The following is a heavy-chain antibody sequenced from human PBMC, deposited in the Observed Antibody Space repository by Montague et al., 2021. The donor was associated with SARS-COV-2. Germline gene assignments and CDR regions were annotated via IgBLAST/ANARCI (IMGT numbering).Heavy chain of an antibody. CDR2: IYHSGST. V-gene: IGHV4-4*02. Sequence: SETLSLTCAVSGGSISSSNWWSWVRPPPGKGLEWIGEIYHSGSTDYNPSLESRVSISVDKSKNQFSLKLSSVTAADTAVYYCARDATMVSHSYFDYWGQGTLVTVSS. CDR1: GGSISSSNW. J-gene: IGHJ4*02. CDR3: ARDATMVSHSYFDY. D-gene: IGHD4/OR15-4a*01.